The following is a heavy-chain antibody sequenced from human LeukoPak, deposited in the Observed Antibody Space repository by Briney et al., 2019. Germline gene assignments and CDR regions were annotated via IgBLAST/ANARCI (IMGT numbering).Heavy chain of an antibody. V-gene: IGHV3-30*03. CDR1: GFTFSSYG. D-gene: IGHD5-12*01. Sequence: PGGSLRLSCAASGFTFSSYGMHWVRQAPGKGLEWVAVISYDGSDKFYADSVKGRFTISRDSSKNTRYLQMNSLRPEDTAVYYCARARPSMWIDYWGQGTPVTVSS. J-gene: IGHJ4*02. CDR2: ISYDGSDK. CDR3: ARARPSMWIDY.